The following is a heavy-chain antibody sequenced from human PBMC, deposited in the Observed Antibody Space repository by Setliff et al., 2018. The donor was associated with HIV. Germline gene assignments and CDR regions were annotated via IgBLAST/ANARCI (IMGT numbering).Heavy chain of an antibody. CDR3: ARPHSGRGGGAYFDP. V-gene: IGHV4-39*01. CDR1: GDSISSGHFY. J-gene: IGHJ5*02. Sequence: SETLSLTCTVSGDSISSGHFYWGWIRQAPGKGLEWIGNILDGRVTFFNPSLRGRVTISVDASKNQVSLNLRSVTAADSAVYHCARPHSGRGGGAYFDPWGQGILVTVSS. CDR2: ILDGRVT. D-gene: IGHD6-19*01.